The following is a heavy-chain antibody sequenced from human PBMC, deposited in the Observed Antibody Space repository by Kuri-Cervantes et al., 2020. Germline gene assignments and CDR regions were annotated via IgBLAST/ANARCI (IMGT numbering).Heavy chain of an antibody. CDR2: ISSSSSTI. CDR3: AKEYSSGWYSWFDY. CDR1: GFTFSSYS. J-gene: IGHJ4*02. D-gene: IGHD6-19*01. V-gene: IGHV3-48*01. Sequence: GESLKISCAASGFTFSSYSMNWVRQAPGKGLEWVSYISSSSSTIYYADSVKGRFTISRDNSKNTLYLQMNSLRAEDTAVYYCAKEYSSGWYSWFDYWGQGTLVTVSS.